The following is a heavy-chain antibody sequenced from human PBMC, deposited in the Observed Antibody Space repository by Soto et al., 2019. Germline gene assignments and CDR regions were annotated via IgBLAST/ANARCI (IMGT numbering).Heavy chain of an antibody. V-gene: IGHV3-74*01. J-gene: IGHJ6*03. CDR1: GFTFSDFW. Sequence: EVQLAESGGGLVQPGGSLRLSCAASGFTFSDFWLHWVRQTPGKGLVWVSRIKSDGGSTNYADSVKGRFTISRDNAKNTVYLQMDSLRAEDTAVYYCARGAKGAYYVDVWGKGTTVTVSS. CDR2: IKSDGGST. D-gene: IGHD2-21*01. CDR3: ARGAKGAYYVDV.